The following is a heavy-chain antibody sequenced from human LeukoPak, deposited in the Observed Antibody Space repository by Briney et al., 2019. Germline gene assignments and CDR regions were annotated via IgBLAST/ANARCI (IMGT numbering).Heavy chain of an antibody. CDR3: ARRGYSYDGYYYYYMDV. Sequence: GGSLRLSCAASGFTFSNYRMNWVRQAPGKGLEWASSISSSSAYIYYADSVKSRFAISRDNAKNSLYLQMNSLRAEDTAVYYCARRGYSYDGYYYYYMDVWGKGTTVTISS. J-gene: IGHJ6*03. CDR2: ISSSSAYI. CDR1: GFTFSNYR. D-gene: IGHD5-18*01. V-gene: IGHV3-21*01.